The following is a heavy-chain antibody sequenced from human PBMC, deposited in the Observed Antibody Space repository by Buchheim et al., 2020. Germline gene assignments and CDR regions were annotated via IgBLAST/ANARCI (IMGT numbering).Heavy chain of an antibody. CDR1: GFTFSSYA. D-gene: IGHD3-10*01. CDR3: ANTYYYGSGSYLSDAFDI. CDR2: ISGSGGST. Sequence: EVQLLESGGGLVQPGGSLRLSCAVSGFTFSSYAMSWVRQAPGKGLEWVSAISGSGGSTYYADSVKGRFTISRDNSKNTLYLQMNSLRAEDTAVYYCANTYYYGSGSYLSDAFDIWGQGT. V-gene: IGHV3-23*01. J-gene: IGHJ3*02.